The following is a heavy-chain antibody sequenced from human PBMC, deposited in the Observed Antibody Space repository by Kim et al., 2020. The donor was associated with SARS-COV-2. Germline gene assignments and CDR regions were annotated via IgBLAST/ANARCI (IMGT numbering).Heavy chain of an antibody. D-gene: IGHD1-26*01. Sequence: GGSLRLSCVASGFMLNNYGMYWVRQAPGKGLEWVAGILSDGRSKYHVDSVKGRFTISRDNSKNTLYLQMNTLRVEDTAVYYCARGESGSYSDWGQGTLVTVSS. CDR1: GFMLNNYG. J-gene: IGHJ4*02. CDR3: ARGESGSYSD. V-gene: IGHV3-33*01. CDR2: ILSDGRSK.